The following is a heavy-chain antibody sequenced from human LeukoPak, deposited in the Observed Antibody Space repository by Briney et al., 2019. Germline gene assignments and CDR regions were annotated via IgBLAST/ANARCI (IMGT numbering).Heavy chain of an antibody. CDR1: GGSISGYY. J-gene: IGHJ4*02. CDR3: ARSPANYDYVWGSYRRPYYFDY. Sequence: SGTLCLTCTVSGGSISGYYKSWIRQPPGKGLEWIGYIYYSGSTNYNPSLKSRVTIPVYTSKNQISLKLSSVTAADTAVYDCARSPANYDYVWGSYRRPYYFDYWGQGTLVTVSS. D-gene: IGHD3-16*02. CDR2: IYYSGST. V-gene: IGHV4-59*01.